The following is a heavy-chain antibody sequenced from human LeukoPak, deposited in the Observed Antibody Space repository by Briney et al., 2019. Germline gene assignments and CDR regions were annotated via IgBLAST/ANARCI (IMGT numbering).Heavy chain of an antibody. J-gene: IGHJ5*02. V-gene: IGHV3-11*01. Sequence: NPGGSLRLSCAASGFTFNDYYMSWIRQAPGKGLEWLSYINIGGTNTHYADSVKGRFTISRDNAKKSLYLEMDNLRAEDTAVYYCATDGAGFDTWGQEVLVTVSS. CDR3: ATDGAGFDT. CDR2: INIGGTNT. CDR1: GFTFNDYY.